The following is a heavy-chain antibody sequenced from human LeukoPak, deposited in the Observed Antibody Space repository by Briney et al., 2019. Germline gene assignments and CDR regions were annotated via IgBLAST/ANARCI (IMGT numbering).Heavy chain of an antibody. CDR1: GGSISSYY. D-gene: IGHD5-24*01. CDR3: ARERRDGYKVYFDY. J-gene: IGHJ4*02. Sequence: SETLSLTCTVSGGSISSYYWSWVRPPPGKGLEWIGYDYYSGSTNYNPSLKSRVTISVDTSKNQFSLRLSSVTAADTAVYYCARERRDGYKVYFDYWGQGTLVTVS. V-gene: IGHV4-59*01. CDR2: DYYSGST.